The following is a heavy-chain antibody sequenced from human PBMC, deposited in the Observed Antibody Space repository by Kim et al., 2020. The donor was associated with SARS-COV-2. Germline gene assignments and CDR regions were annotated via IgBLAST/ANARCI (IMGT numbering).Heavy chain of an antibody. CDR2: NT. Sequence: NTKYSQKFQGRVTITRDTSASTAYMELSSLRSEDTAVYYCAREYYYGMDVWGQGTTVTVSS. J-gene: IGHJ6*02. V-gene: IGHV1-3*01. CDR3: AREYYYGMDV.